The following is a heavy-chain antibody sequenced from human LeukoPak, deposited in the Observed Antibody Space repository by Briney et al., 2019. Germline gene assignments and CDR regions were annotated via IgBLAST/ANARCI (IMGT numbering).Heavy chain of an antibody. D-gene: IGHD3-10*01. CDR3: ARGLPVYYGSGSSHFDY. CDR1: GYTFTSYG. J-gene: IGHJ4*02. V-gene: IGHV1-18*01. Sequence: GASVKVSCKASGYTFTSYGISWVRQAPGQGLEWMGWISAYNGNTNYAQKLQGRVTMTTDTSTSTAYMELRSLRSDDTAVYYCARGLPVYYGSGSSHFDYWGQGTLVTVSS. CDR2: ISAYNGNT.